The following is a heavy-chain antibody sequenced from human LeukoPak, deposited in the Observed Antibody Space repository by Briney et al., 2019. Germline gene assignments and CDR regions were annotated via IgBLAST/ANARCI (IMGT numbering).Heavy chain of an antibody. V-gene: IGHV4-59*01. J-gene: IGHJ4*02. D-gene: IGHD1-26*01. CDR1: GGSISGYY. CDR3: ARAGASAEFDY. Sequence: SETLSLTCTVSGGSISGYYWSWIRQPPGKGLEWIAYIHYSGTTNYNPSLKSRVTISIDASKNQFSLKMSSVTAADTAVYYCARAGASAEFDYWGQGSLVTVSS. CDR2: IHYSGTT.